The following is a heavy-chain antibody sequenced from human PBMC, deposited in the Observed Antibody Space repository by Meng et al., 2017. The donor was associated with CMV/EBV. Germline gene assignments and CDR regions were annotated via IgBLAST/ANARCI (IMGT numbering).Heavy chain of an antibody. Sequence: GESLKISCAASGFTFSSYAMSWVRQAPGKGLEWVSAISGSGGSTYYADSVKGRFTISRDNSKNTLYLQMNSLRAEDTAVYYCATYSSSWYGRVFDYWGQGTLVTVSS. CDR1: GFTFSSYA. J-gene: IGHJ4*02. CDR2: ISGSGGST. V-gene: IGHV3-23*01. D-gene: IGHD6-13*01. CDR3: ATYSSSWYGRVFDY.